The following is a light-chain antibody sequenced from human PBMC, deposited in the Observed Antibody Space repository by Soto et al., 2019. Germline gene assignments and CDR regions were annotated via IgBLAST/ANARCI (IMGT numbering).Light chain of an antibody. CDR2: EVS. CDR1: SSDVGGYNY. CDR3: SSYTSSSSLLV. V-gene: IGLV2-14*01. J-gene: IGLJ3*02. Sequence: QSALTQPASVSGSPGQSITISCTGTSSDVGGYNYVSWYQQHPGKAPKLMIYEVSNRPSGVSNRFSGSKSGNTASLTISGLQAEDEADYYCSSYTSSSSLLVFVGGTKLTVL.